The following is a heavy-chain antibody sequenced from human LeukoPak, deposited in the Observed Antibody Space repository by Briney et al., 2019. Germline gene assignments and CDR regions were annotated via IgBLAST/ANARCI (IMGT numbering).Heavy chain of an antibody. CDR1: DDSIRRSSYY. CDR3: ARGLRQLVRSWHY. D-gene: IGHD6-6*01. Sequence: SETLSLTCSVSDDSIRRSSYYWGWIRQPPGQGLEWIGNIDYSGSAYYNPSLKSRVTISVDTSKNQFSLKLSSVTAADTAVYYCARGLRQLVRSWHYWGQGTLVTVSS. V-gene: IGHV4-39*07. CDR2: IDYSGSA. J-gene: IGHJ4*02.